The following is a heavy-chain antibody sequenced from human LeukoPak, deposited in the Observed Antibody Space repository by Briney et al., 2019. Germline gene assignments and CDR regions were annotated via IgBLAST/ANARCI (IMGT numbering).Heavy chain of an antibody. CDR2: ISSSSSYI. J-gene: IGHJ6*03. D-gene: IGHD1-26*01. CDR3: ARLSHSGSYGFYYYYYMDV. CDR1: GFTFSSYS. Sequence: PGGSLRLSCAASGFTFSSYSMNWVRQAPGKGLEWVSSISSSSSYIYYADSVKGRFTISRDNANNSLYLQMNSLRAEDTAVYYCARLSHSGSYGFYYYYYMDVWGKGTTVTVSS. V-gene: IGHV3-21*01.